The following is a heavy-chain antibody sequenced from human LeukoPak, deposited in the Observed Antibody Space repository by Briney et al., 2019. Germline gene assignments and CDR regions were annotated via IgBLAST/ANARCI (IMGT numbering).Heavy chain of an antibody. J-gene: IGHJ2*01. CDR1: GYTFTVYY. D-gene: IGHD4-23*01. V-gene: IGHV1-2*02. CDR2: INPNSGST. Sequence: TLKPSSTASGYTFTVYYMDGGRQAPGQGLEWMGWINPNSGSTNYAQKFQGRVTMTRDTSMTTAYMELSSLTSDDTAVYYCARHPGKVTNDWYFDLWGRGTLVTVSS. CDR3: ARHPGKVTNDWYFDL.